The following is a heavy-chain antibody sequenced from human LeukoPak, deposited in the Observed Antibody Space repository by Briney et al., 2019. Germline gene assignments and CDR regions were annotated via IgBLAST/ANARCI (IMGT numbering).Heavy chain of an antibody. V-gene: IGHV4-34*01. CDR1: GGSFSGYY. D-gene: IGHD6-6*01. CDR2: INHSGST. J-gene: IGHJ6*02. Sequence: SETLSLTCAVYGGSFSGYYWSWISQPPGKGLEWIGEINHSGSTNYNPSLKSRVTISVDTSKNQFSLKLSSVTAADMAVYYCARVLSSIAARLRNYGMDVWGQGTTVTVSS. CDR3: ARVLSSIAARLRNYGMDV.